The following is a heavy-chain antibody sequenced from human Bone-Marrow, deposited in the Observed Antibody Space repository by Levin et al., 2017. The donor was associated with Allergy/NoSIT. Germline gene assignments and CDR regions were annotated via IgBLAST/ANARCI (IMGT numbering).Heavy chain of an antibody. CDR2: IRSKAFDETT. CDR3: TRDRGIWGNYRPFDY. CDR1: GFTFGDYS. Sequence: PGGSLRLSCTTSGFTFGDYSMYWFRQAPGKGLEWVGFIRSKAFDETTQYAASVKGRITISRDDSESIAYLQMNSLKTEDTAVYYCTRDRGIWGNYRPFDYWGQGTPVTVSS. J-gene: IGHJ4*02. V-gene: IGHV3-49*03. D-gene: IGHD3-16*02.